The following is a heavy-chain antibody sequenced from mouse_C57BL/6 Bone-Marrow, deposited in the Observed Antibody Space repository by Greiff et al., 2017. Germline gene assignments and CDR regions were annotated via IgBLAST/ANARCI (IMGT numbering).Heavy chain of an antibody. CDR1: GYTFTDYE. Sequence: VQLQQSGAELVRPGASVTLSCKASGYTFTDYEMHWVKQTPVHGLEWIGAIDPETGGTAYNQKFNGKAILTADKSSSTAYMELRSLTSEDSAVYYCTRFRYDLYYDTMDYWGQGTSVTVSS. CDR2: IDPETGGT. D-gene: IGHD2-3*01. CDR3: TRFRYDLYYDTMDY. V-gene: IGHV1-15*01. J-gene: IGHJ4*01.